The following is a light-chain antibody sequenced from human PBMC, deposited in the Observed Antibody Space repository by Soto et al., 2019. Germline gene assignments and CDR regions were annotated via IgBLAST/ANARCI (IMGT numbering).Light chain of an antibody. CDR2: DAS. CDR3: QQRSNWPPRT. V-gene: IGKV3-11*01. Sequence: EIVLTQSPATLSLSPGERATLSCRASQSVSSYLAWYQQKPGQAPRLLIYDASNRATGIPARFSGSGSGTDFTLTISSLEPEVFAVYYCQQRSNWPPRTFGQGTKVEIK. J-gene: IGKJ1*01. CDR1: QSVSSY.